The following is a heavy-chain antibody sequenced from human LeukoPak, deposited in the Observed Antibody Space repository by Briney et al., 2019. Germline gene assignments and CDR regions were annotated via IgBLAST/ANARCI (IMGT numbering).Heavy chain of an antibody. J-gene: IGHJ6*02. Sequence: GGSLRLSCTASGFTFGDYAMSWFRQAPGKGLEWVGFIRSKAYGGTTEYAASVKGRFTISRDDSKSIAYLQMNSLKTEDTAVYYCTRDPGMGIAVGPVMDVWGQGTTVTVSS. V-gene: IGHV3-49*03. CDR3: TRDPGMGIAVGPVMDV. D-gene: IGHD6-19*01. CDR1: GFTFGDYA. CDR2: IRSKAYGGTT.